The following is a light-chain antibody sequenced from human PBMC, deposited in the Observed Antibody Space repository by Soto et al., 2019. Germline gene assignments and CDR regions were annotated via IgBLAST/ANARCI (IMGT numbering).Light chain of an antibody. J-gene: IGKJ1*01. CDR2: GAS. V-gene: IGKV3-15*01. CDR3: QEYRDWWT. CDR1: QSVSSN. Sequence: EIVMTQSPATLSVSPGERATLSCRASQSVSSNLAWYQQKPGQAPRLLIYGASTRATGIPARFSGSGSGTDFTLTISSLQSEDLGVYDCQEYRDWWTFGQGTKVEIK.